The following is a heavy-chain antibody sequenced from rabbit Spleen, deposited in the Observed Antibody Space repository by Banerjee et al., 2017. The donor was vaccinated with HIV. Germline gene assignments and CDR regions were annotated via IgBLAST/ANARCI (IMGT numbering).Heavy chain of an antibody. CDR1: GFSFSSSDY. Sequence: QQLVESGGGLVKPGASLTLTCKASGFSFSSSDYICWVRQAPGKGLEWISCIAGSSSGFTYSATWAKGRFTISKTSSTTVTLQMTSLTAADTATYFCARDTGSSFSSYGMDLWGPGTLVTVS. V-gene: IGHV1S40*01. CDR2: IAGSSSGFT. J-gene: IGHJ6*01. CDR3: ARDTGSSFSSYGMDL. D-gene: IGHD8-1*01.